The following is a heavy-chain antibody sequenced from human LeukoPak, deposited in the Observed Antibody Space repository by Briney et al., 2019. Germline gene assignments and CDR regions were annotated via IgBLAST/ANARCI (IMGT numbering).Heavy chain of an antibody. V-gene: IGHV3-23*01. Sequence: GGSLRLSCAASGFTFSSYAMSWVRQAPGKGLEWVSGVSESGGSTSKADSVKGRFTISRDNSKDTLYLQMNSLRAEDTAIYYCVPDSKEIPPAMDYWGQGTLVTVSS. CDR3: VPDSKEIPPAMDY. CDR2: VSESGGST. D-gene: IGHD2-2*01. CDR1: GFTFSSYA. J-gene: IGHJ4*02.